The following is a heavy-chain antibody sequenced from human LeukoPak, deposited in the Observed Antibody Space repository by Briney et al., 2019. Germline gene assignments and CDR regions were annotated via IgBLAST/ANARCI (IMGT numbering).Heavy chain of an antibody. CDR1: GFTFDDYA. Sequence: GGSLRLSCAASGFTFDDYAMHWVRQAPGKGVEWVSGISWNRGSIGYADSVKDRFTISRDNAKNSLYLQMNSLRAEDTAVYYCARDENYGGNSVAGETDAFDIWGQGTMVTVSS. V-gene: IGHV3-9*01. CDR2: ISWNRGSI. CDR3: ARDENYGGNSVAGETDAFDI. D-gene: IGHD4-23*01. J-gene: IGHJ3*02.